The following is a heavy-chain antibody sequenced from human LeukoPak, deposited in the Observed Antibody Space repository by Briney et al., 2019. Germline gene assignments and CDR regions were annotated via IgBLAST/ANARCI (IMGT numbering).Heavy chain of an antibody. Sequence: QTGGSLRLSCAASGFTFSNSWMHRVRQVPGKGLLWVSRMNSDGSITNYADSVKGRFTISRDNARNTLYLQIHTLTVEDTAVYYCARAGSFRFDYWGQGTLVTVSS. D-gene: IGHD1-14*01. CDR1: GFTFSNSW. CDR3: ARAGSFRFDY. J-gene: IGHJ4*02. V-gene: IGHV3-74*01. CDR2: MNSDGSIT.